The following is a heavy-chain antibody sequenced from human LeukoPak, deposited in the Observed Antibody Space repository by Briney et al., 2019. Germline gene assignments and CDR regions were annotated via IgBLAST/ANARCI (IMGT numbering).Heavy chain of an antibody. CDR2: ISGSGGST. V-gene: IGHV3-23*01. D-gene: IGHD3-22*01. Sequence: GASLRPSCAAAGFIFSSYAMSWVRQAPGKGLEWVSGISGSGGSTYYADSVKGRFTISRDNSKNTLYLQMNSLRAEDTAVYYCAKDLRYYDSSGYYRLDYWGQGTLVTVSS. J-gene: IGHJ4*02. CDR1: GFIFSSYA. CDR3: AKDLRYYDSSGYYRLDY.